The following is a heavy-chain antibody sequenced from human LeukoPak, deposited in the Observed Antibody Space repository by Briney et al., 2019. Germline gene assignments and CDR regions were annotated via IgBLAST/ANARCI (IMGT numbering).Heavy chain of an antibody. Sequence: SETLSITCTVSGGSISSSSYYWGWIRQPPGKGLEWIGSIYYSGSTYYNPSLKSRVTMSVDTSKNQFSLKLSSVTAADTAVYYCARGGYSSSWYNYWGQGTLVTVSS. CDR2: IYYSGST. J-gene: IGHJ4*02. CDR3: ARGGYSSSWYNY. CDR1: GGSISSSSYY. D-gene: IGHD6-13*01. V-gene: IGHV4-39*07.